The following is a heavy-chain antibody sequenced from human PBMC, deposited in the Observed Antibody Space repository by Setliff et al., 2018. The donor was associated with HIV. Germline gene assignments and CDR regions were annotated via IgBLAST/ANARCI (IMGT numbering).Heavy chain of an antibody. CDR1: GYTFTNYY. Sequence: GASVKVSCKASGYTFTNYYMHWVRQAPGQGLEWMGIINPSGGGTSYAQKFQDRVTITRDTSANTGYMEVNSLRLEDTAVYYCARDRIPKRGYTYREPDFDSWGQGTLVTVSS. CDR2: INPSGGGT. D-gene: IGHD3-16*02. CDR3: ARDRIPKRGYTYREPDFDS. V-gene: IGHV1-46*01. J-gene: IGHJ4*02.